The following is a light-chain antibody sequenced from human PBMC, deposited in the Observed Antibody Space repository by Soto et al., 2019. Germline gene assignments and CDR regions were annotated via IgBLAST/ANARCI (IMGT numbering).Light chain of an antibody. CDR2: GAS. CDR3: QQYGPSGT. CDR1: QSVSNNY. V-gene: IGKV3-20*01. J-gene: IGKJ1*01. Sequence: EIVLTQSPGTLSLSPGERATLSCRASQSVSNNYLAWYQQKPGQAPRLLIYGASSRATGIPDRFSGSGSGTAFTITISRLEAEDVALYYCQQYGPSGTFGQGTKVEIK.